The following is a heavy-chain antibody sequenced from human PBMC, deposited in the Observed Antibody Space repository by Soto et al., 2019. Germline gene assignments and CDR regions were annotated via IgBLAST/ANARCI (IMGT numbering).Heavy chain of an antibody. CDR1: EYTFPNYY. D-gene: IGHD3-22*01. CDR2: INPSDGST. CDR3: ARVVISSDAFDI. V-gene: IGHV1-46*03. Sequence: ASVKVSCKASEYTFPNYYMHWVRQAPGQGLEWMGIINPSDGSTSYAQKFQGRVTMTRDTSTSTVYMELSSLRSEDTAVYYCARVVISSDAFDIWGQGTMVTVSS. J-gene: IGHJ3*02.